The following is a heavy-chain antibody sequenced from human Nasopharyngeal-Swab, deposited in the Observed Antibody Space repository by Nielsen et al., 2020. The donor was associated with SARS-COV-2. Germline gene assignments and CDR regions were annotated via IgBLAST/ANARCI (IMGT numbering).Heavy chain of an antibody. CDR2: INGDGSST. Sequence: GESLKISCAASGFTFSTYWVHWVRQAPGKGLVWVSRINGDGSSTSYADSLKGRFTISRDNAKNTLYLQMNSLRVEDTAVYYRTRAGNYRHDYWGQGTLVTVSS. V-gene: IGHV3-74*01. J-gene: IGHJ4*02. CDR3: TRAGNYRHDY. CDR1: GFTFSTYW. D-gene: IGHD1-7*01.